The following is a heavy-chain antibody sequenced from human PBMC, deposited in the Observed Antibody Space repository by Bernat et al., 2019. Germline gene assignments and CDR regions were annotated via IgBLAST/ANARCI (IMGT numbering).Heavy chain of an antibody. CDR3: VKDLHTALFY. D-gene: IGHD5-18*01. CDR1: GFTFSSYW. V-gene: IGHV3-74*01. CDR2: FNSDGSST. J-gene: IGHJ4*02. Sequence: EVQLVESGGGLVQPGGSLRLSCAASGFTFSSYWMHWVRQAPGKGLVWVSRFNSDGSSTTYADSVKGRFTSSRDNAKNTVYLQMNSLRAEDTAVYYCVKDLHTALFYWGQGTQVTVSS.